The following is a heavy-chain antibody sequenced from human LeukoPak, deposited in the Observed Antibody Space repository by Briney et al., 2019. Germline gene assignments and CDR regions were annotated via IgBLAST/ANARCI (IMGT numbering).Heavy chain of an antibody. CDR1: SGSISTSNYY. V-gene: IGHV4-61*05. J-gene: IGHJ4*02. CDR2: IYYSGST. Sequence: SETLSLTCTVSSGSISTSNYYWGWVRQPPGKALEWIGYIYYSGSTNYNPSLKSRVTISVDTSKNQFSLKLSSVTAADTAVYYCARAAVGATGYFDYWGQGTLVTVSS. CDR3: ARAAVGATGYFDY. D-gene: IGHD1-26*01.